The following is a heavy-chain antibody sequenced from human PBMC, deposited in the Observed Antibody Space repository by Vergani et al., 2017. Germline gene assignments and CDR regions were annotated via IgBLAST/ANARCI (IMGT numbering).Heavy chain of an antibody. CDR1: GFSFNTYW. J-gene: IGHJ5*01. CDR3: VRTEYCTGIACNTRFDS. D-gene: IGHD2-8*02. Sequence: EVQLVESGGDSVQSGGSLRLSCVASGFSFNTYWMHWVRQVPGKGLMWVARIDEYGNRATYGDFETGRFTISRDNAKNTVFLQMNNLRADDAGVYYCVRTEYCTGIACNTRFDSWGQGALVTVSS. V-gene: IGHV3-74*03. CDR2: IDEYGNRA.